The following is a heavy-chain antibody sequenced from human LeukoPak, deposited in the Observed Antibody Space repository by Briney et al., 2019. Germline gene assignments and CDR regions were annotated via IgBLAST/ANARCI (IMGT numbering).Heavy chain of an antibody. CDR2: INHSGNT. Sequence: GSLRLSCAASGFTFSSHGMNWIRQPPGKGLEWIGEINHSGNTNYNPSLKSRVTISVDTSKNQFSLKVSSVTAADTAVYYCARLMVAAAGRHYYYYMDVWGKGTTVTISS. V-gene: IGHV4-34*01. CDR1: GFTFSSHG. J-gene: IGHJ6*03. D-gene: IGHD6-13*01. CDR3: ARLMVAAAGRHYYYYMDV.